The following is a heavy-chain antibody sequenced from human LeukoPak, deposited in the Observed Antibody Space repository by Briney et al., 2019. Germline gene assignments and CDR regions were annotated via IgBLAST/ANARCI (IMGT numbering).Heavy chain of an antibody. CDR3: AREKYSGYEGRFDY. J-gene: IGHJ4*02. Sequence: PSETLSLTCTVSGASISSYYWSWIRQPPGKGLEWIGYIYYSGSTNYNPSLKSRVTISVDTSKNQFSLKLSSVTAADTAVYYCAREKYSGYEGRFDYWGQGTLVTVSS. D-gene: IGHD5-12*01. CDR1: GASISSYY. CDR2: IYYSGST. V-gene: IGHV4-59*01.